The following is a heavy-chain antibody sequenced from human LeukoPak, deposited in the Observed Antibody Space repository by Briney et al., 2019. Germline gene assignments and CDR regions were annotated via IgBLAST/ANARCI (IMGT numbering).Heavy chain of an antibody. V-gene: IGHV3-30*18. CDR3: AKDRQLWNYYFDY. Sequence: GGSLRLSCAASGLTFSSYGMHWVRQAPGKGLEWVAVISYDGSNKYYADSVKGRFTISRDNSKNTLYLQMNSLRAEDTAVYYCAKDRQLWNYYFDYWGQGTLVTVSS. CDR1: GLTFSSYG. J-gene: IGHJ4*02. CDR2: ISYDGSNK. D-gene: IGHD5-18*01.